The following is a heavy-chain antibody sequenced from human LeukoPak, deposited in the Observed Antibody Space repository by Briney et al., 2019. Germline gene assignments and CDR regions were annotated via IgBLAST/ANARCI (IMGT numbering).Heavy chain of an antibody. CDR3: AKDMRNIAARSEIDY. D-gene: IGHD6-6*01. Sequence: GGSLRLSCAASGFTFSSYWMHWVRQAPGKGLVWVSRINSDGSSTSYADSVKGRFTISRDNAKNTLYLQMNSLRAEDTAVYYCAKDMRNIAARSEIDYWGQGTLVTVPS. CDR1: GFTFSSYW. V-gene: IGHV3-74*01. CDR2: INSDGSST. J-gene: IGHJ4*02.